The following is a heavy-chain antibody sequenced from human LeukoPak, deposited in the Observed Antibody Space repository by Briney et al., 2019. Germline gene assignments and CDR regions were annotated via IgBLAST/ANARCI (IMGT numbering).Heavy chain of an antibody. D-gene: IGHD3-10*01. V-gene: IGHV4-39*01. CDR1: GGXIXSSDYX. CDR3: ARKPIFASGRHWYYFDN. Sequence: SETLSLTCTVSGGXIXSSDYXWXXXRQPXGKXXXXXAXIXXSGNTYYNPSLXSRVTISVDTSKNQFSLKLNSVTAADTAIYYCARKPIFASGRHWYYFDNWGQGTLVTVSS. CDR2: IXXSGNT. J-gene: IGHJ4*02.